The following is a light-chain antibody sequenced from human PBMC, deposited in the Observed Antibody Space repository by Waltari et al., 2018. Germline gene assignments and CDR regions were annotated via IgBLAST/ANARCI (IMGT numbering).Light chain of an antibody. CDR3: MQALQSPFT. V-gene: IGKV2-28*01. CDR1: QRLRYSNGYNY. CDR2: LGS. J-gene: IGKJ3*01. Sequence: VLTQSPLSLSVTPGESASVSCRSSQRLRYSNGYNYLDWYVQKPGQSPQLLIYLGSSRASGVPDRFSCFGSGTDFTLTISRVEAEDVGIYYCMQALQSPFTFGPGTKVEIK.